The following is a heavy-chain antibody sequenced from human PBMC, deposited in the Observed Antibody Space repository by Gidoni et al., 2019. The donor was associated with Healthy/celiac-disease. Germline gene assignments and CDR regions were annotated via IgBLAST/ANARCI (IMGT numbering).Heavy chain of an antibody. J-gene: IGHJ6*02. D-gene: IGHD2-2*02. Sequence: QVQLVQSGAEVKKPGSSVKVSCKASGGTFSSSAISWLRQAPGQGLEWMGGIIPIFGTANYAQKCQGRVTITADESTSTAYMELSSLRSEDTAVYYCARPIVVVPAAILGSYYYYYGMDVWGQGTTVTVSS. CDR3: ARPIVVVPAAILGSYYYYYGMDV. CDR1: GGTFSSSA. CDR2: IIPIFGTA. V-gene: IGHV1-69*01.